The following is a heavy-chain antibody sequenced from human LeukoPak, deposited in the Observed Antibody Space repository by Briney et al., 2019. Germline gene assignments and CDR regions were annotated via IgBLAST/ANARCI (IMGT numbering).Heavy chain of an antibody. CDR2: IYGDNGDT. CDR3: VRGVPGVYFYYYMDV. J-gene: IGHJ6*03. D-gene: IGHD2-8*01. CDR1: GYSCTIYA. V-gene: IGHV1-3*03. Sequence: GASVKASCKASGYSCTIYAMNWGRQPPGQRLELMGWIYGDNGDTKYSKEFQGRVTITRDTSVSTAYMELSSLRPEDMAVYYCVRGVPGVYFYYYMDVWGKGTTVTVSS.